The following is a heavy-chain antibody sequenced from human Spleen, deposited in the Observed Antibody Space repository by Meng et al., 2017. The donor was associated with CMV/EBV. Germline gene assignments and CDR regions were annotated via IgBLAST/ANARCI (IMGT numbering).Heavy chain of an antibody. Sequence: FTGHYIDWVRQAPGQGLEWRGWINPQSGGAKYAQKFQGRVTMTRDTSSNTVYMELSGLGSDDTGLYFCARDFYDIEGHNYDCFDPWGQGALVTVSS. CDR3: ARDFYDIEGHNYDCFDP. V-gene: IGHV1-2*02. CDR1: FTGHY. J-gene: IGHJ5*02. CDR2: INPQSGGA. D-gene: IGHD2/OR15-2a*01.